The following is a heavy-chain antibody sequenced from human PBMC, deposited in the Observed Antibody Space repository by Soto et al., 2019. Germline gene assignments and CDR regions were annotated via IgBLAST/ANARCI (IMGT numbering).Heavy chain of an antibody. V-gene: IGHV3-15*01. CDR2: IKSKTDGGTT. Sequence: EVQLVESGGGLVKPGGSLRLSCAASGFTFSNVWMSWVRQAPGKGLEWVGRIKSKTDGGTTDYAEPVKGRFTITRIDSKNTMYPKKNSLKTEESAVYYCTTGLRLPRYSYYIDVCGKRDHGHRLL. J-gene: IGHJ6*03. CDR3: TTGLRLPRYSYYIDV. CDR1: GFTFSNVW. D-gene: IGHD2-15*01.